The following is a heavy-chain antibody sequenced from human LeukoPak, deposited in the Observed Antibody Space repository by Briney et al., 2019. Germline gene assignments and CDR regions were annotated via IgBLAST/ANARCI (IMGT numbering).Heavy chain of an antibody. J-gene: IGHJ5*02. Sequence: ASVKVSCKASGGTFSSYAISWVRQAPGQGLECMGGIIPIFGTANYAQKFQGRVTITADKSTSTAYMELSSLRSEDTAVYYCANLQGDSSSYHLDEAWGQGTLVTVSS. CDR2: IIPIFGTA. V-gene: IGHV1-69*06. CDR1: GGTFSSYA. CDR3: ANLQGDSSSYHLDEA. D-gene: IGHD6-13*01.